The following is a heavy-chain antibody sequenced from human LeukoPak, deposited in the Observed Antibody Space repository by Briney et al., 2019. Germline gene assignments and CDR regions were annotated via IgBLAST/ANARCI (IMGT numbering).Heavy chain of an antibody. D-gene: IGHD3-22*01. CDR1: GYTFTNYG. CDR2: ISAYNGHT. Sequence: ASVKVSCKASGYTFTNYGISWVRQAPGQGLEGKGWISAYNGHTKYAQNVQGRVTMTRDTSTSTAYMELRSLRSDATAVYYCARDGHRRYHYDSSGREDAFDIWGQGTMVTVSS. V-gene: IGHV1-18*01. J-gene: IGHJ3*02. CDR3: ARDGHRRYHYDSSGREDAFDI.